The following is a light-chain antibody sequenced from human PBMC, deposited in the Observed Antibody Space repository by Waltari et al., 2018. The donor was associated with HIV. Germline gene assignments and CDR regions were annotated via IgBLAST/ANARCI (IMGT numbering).Light chain of an antibody. CDR2: QDR. Sequence: SYELTQPPSASVSPGQTASITCSGDKLGDKYACWYQQKPGQSPVLVIYQDRKRPSAIPERFSGSNSGNTATLTISGTQAMDEADYYCQAWDSSTVVFGGGTKLTVL. CDR1: KLGDKY. CDR3: QAWDSSTVV. V-gene: IGLV3-1*01. J-gene: IGLJ2*01.